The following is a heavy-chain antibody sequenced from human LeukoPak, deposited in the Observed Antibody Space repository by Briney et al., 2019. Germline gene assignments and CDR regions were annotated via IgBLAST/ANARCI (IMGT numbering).Heavy chain of an antibody. D-gene: IGHD2-15*01. CDR2: IYYSGST. J-gene: IGHJ2*01. CDR1: GGSISSYY. Sequence: SETLSLTYTVSGGSISSYYWSWIRQPPGKGLEWIGYIYYSGSTNNNPSLKSRVTISLDTSKNQFSLKLSSVTAADTAVYYCARGPATAATRYFDLWGRGTLVTVSS. V-gene: IGHV4-59*01. CDR3: ARGPATAATRYFDL.